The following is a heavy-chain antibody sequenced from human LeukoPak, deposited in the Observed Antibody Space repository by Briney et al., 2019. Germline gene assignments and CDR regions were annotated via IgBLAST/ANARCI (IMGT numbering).Heavy chain of an antibody. CDR3: AKVGGIDVVVPAAIGDAFDI. Sequence: GGSLRLSCAASGFTFSSYAMSWVRQAPGKGLEWVSAISGSGGSTYYADSVKGRFTISRDNSKNTLYLQMNSLRAEDTAVYYRAKVGGIDVVVPAAIGDAFDIWGQGTMVTVSS. J-gene: IGHJ3*02. CDR1: GFTFSSYA. CDR2: ISGSGGST. V-gene: IGHV3-23*01. D-gene: IGHD2-2*02.